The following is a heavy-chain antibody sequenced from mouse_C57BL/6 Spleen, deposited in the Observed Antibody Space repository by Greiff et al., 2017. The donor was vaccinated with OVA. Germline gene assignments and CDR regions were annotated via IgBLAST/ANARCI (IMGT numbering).Heavy chain of an antibody. Sequence: VQLQQSGPELVKPGASVKISCKASGYAFSSSWMNWVKQRPGKGLEWIGRIYPGDGDTNYTGKFKGKATLTADKSSSTAYMQLSSLTSEDSAVYFCAREGLYGNYNFDYWGQGTTLTVSS. V-gene: IGHV1-82*01. CDR2: IYPGDGDT. J-gene: IGHJ2*01. CDR1: GYAFSSSW. CDR3: AREGLYGNYNFDY. D-gene: IGHD2-1*01.